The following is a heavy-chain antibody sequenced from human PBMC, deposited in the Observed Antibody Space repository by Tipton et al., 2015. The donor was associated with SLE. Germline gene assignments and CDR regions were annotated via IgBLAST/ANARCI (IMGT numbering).Heavy chain of an antibody. Sequence: TLSLTCAVYGGSFSGYYWSWIRQPPGKGLEWIGEINHSGSTNYNPSLKSRVTISVDTSKNQFSLKLSSVTAADTAVYYCARDGGYSYGYHYWGQGTLVTVSS. CDR1: GGSFSGYY. CDR2: INHSGST. V-gene: IGHV4-34*09. J-gene: IGHJ4*02. CDR3: ARDGGYSYGYHY. D-gene: IGHD5-18*01.